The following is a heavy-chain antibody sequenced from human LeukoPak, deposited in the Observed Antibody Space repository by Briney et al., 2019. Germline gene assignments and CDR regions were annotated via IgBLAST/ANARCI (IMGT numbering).Heavy chain of an antibody. CDR2: ISSSGSTR. D-gene: IGHD3-22*01. CDR3: ARVSSGYCFDY. CDR1: GLSFSSYS. V-gene: IGHV3-48*01. J-gene: IGHJ4*02. Sequence: QSGGSLRLSCAASGLSFSSYSMNWVRQAPGKGLEWVSYISSSGSTRYYADSVKGRFTISRDNAKNSLYLQMNSLRAEDTAVYYCARVSSGYCFDYWGQGTLVTVSP.